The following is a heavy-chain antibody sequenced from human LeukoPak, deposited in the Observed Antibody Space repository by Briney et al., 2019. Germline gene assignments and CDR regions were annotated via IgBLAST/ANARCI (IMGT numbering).Heavy chain of an antibody. D-gene: IGHD6-19*01. V-gene: IGHV3-30-3*01. J-gene: IGHJ5*02. CDR2: ISYDGSNK. CDR1: GFTFSSYA. CDR3: ASLGPIRIAVADLNWFDP. Sequence: PGGSLRLSCADSGFTFSSYAMHWVRQAPGKGLEWVAVISYDGSNKYYADSVKGRFTISRDNSKNTLYLQMNSLRAEDTAVYYCASLGPIRIAVADLNWFDPWGQGTLVTVSS.